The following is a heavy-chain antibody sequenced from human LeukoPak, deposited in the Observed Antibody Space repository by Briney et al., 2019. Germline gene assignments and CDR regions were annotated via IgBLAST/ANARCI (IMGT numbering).Heavy chain of an antibody. Sequence: GGSLRLSCAASGFTFSSYVMHWVRQAPGKGLEWVSGIRPNGVITYYADSVKGRFTISRDNSKGTVYLQMNSLRPEDTAVYYCAKDDAWLQYGNWGRGTLVTVSS. V-gene: IGHV3-23*01. J-gene: IGHJ4*02. CDR2: IRPNGVIT. D-gene: IGHD5-24*01. CDR1: GFTFSSYV. CDR3: AKDDAWLQYGN.